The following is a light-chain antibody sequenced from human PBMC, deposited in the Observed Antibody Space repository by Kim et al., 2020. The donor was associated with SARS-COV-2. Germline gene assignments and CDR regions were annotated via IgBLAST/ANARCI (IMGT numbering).Light chain of an antibody. Sequence: ALVPTGRLKCQHVCLRKCYATWYQQSQRQAPTLVLYGKYDQPSGIPDRFPGSASGNTASLTITGTQAEDDGDYYCSSRDSSGEHVVFGVGTQLPVL. CDR3: SSRDSSGEHVV. J-gene: IGLJ3*02. CDR1: CLRKCY. V-gene: IGLV3-19*01. CDR2: GKY.